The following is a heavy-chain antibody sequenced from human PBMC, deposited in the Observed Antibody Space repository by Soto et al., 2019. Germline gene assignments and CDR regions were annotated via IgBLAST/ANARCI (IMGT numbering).Heavy chain of an antibody. CDR3: ARDQWRLFDY. Sequence: PGGSLRLSCAASGFTFSSYSMKLVRQAPGKGLEWVSSIKEDGSDKYYVDSVKGRFTISRDNAKNSLYLQMNSLRAEDTAVYYCARDQWRLFDYWGQGSLVTVSS. CDR1: GFTFSSYS. V-gene: IGHV3-7*03. J-gene: IGHJ4*02. D-gene: IGHD6-19*01. CDR2: IKEDGSDK.